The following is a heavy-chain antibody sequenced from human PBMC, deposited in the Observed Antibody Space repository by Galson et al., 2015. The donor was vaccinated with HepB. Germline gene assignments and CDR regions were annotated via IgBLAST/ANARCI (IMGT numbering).Heavy chain of an antibody. CDR2: IYSGGST. CDR1: GLTVSSNY. V-gene: IGHV3-53*01. Sequence: SLRLSCAASGLTVSSNYMSWVRQAPGKGLEWVSVIYSGGSTYYADSVKGRFTISRDNSKNTLYLQMNSLRAEDTAVYYCARDHPHSGCDYWGQGTLVTVSS. CDR3: ARDHPHSGCDY. D-gene: IGHD3-10*01. J-gene: IGHJ4*02.